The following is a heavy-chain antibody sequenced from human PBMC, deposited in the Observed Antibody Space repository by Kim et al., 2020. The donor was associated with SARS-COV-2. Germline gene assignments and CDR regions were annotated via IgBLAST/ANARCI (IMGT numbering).Heavy chain of an antibody. CDR1: GYSFTNYW. D-gene: IGHD3-9*01. Sequence: GESLKISCKGSGYSFTNYWIGWVRQMPGKGLEWMGIIYPGDSDTRYSPSFQGQVTISADKSISTAYLQWSSLKASDTAMYYCARGGLYYDILTGYYPDPFYLDHWGQGTLVTVSS. CDR3: ARGGLYYDILTGYYPDPFYLDH. V-gene: IGHV5-51*01. J-gene: IGHJ4*02. CDR2: IYPGDSDT.